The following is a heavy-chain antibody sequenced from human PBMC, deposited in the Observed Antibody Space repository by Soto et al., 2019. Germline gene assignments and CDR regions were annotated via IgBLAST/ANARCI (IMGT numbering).Heavy chain of an antibody. CDR1: GGSISNYY. V-gene: IGHV4-59*08. J-gene: IGHJ6*02. CDR3: SRQGFGALHGRVDV. CDR2: VHDSWGY. D-gene: IGHD3-10*01. Sequence: QVPLQESGPGLVKPSETLSLSCTVSGGSISNYYWSWFRQTPGKGLEWIGYVHDSWGYNYNPSLQSRVAISLDTSKSQFSRTLTSVAATDTAVYYCSRQGFGALHGRVDVWGQGTTVTVSS.